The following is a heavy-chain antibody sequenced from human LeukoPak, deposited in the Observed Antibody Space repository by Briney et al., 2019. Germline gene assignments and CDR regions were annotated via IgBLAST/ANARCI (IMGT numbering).Heavy chain of an antibody. CDR3: AREGFGELLDYFDY. CDR2: IYYSGST. J-gene: IGHJ4*02. CDR1: GGSFSGYS. Sequence: SETLSLTCAVYGGSFSGYSWSWIRQPPGKGLEWIGYIYYSGSTYYNPSLKSRVTISVDTSKNQFSLKLSSVTAADTAVYYCAREGFGELLDYFDYWGQGTLVTVSS. D-gene: IGHD3-10*01. V-gene: IGHV4-59*12.